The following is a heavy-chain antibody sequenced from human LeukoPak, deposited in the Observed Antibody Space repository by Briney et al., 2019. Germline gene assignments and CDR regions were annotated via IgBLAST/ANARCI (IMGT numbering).Heavy chain of an antibody. CDR1: GVSISSYY. CDR3: ARAGMGYSYGTFDY. D-gene: IGHD5-18*01. Sequence: SETLSLTCTVSGVSISSYYWSWIRQPPGKGLEWTGYIYYSGSTNYNPSLKSRVTISVDTSKNQFSLKLSSVTAADTAMYYCARAGMGYSYGTFDYWGQGTLVTVSS. CDR2: IYYSGST. V-gene: IGHV4-59*01. J-gene: IGHJ4*02.